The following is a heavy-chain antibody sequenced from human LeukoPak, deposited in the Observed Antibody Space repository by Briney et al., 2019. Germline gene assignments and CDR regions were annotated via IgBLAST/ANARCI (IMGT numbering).Heavy chain of an antibody. Sequence: GGSLRLSCAASGFTFSSYWMHWVRQAPGKGLEWVSAISGSGGSTYYADSVKGRFTISRDNSKNTLYLQMNSLRAEDTAVYYCAKRYCSSTSCYWGCYYMDVWGKGTTVTISS. V-gene: IGHV3-23*01. CDR2: ISGSGGST. J-gene: IGHJ6*03. CDR1: GFTFSSYW. CDR3: AKRYCSSTSCYWGCYYMDV. D-gene: IGHD2-2*01.